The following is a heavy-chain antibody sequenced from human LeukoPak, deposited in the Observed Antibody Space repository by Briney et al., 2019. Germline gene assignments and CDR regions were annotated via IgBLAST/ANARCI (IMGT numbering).Heavy chain of an antibody. CDR1: GGSVSSGSYY. V-gene: IGHV4-61*01. D-gene: IGHD3-10*01. J-gene: IGHJ4*02. Sequence: SEILSLTCTVSGGSVSSGSYYWSWIRQPPGKGLEWIGYIYYSGSTNYNPSLKSRVTISVDTSKNQFSLKLSSVTAADTAVYYCARGPYYGSGSSMVSYWGQGTLVTVSS. CDR2: IYYSGST. CDR3: ARGPYYGSGSSMVSY.